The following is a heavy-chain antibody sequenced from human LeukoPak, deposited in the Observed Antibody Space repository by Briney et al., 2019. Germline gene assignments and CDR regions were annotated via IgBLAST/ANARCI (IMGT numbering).Heavy chain of an antibody. CDR2: IKRDGSEK. V-gene: IGHV3-7*01. D-gene: IGHD3-22*01. CDR3: ARARSYYYDSSGYY. J-gene: IGHJ4*02. CDR1: GFIFSNYW. Sequence: GGSLRLSCAASGFIFSNYWMNWVRQAPGKGLEWVANIKRDGSEKYYVDSVKGRFTISRDNAKNSLYLQMNSLRAEDTAVYYCARARSYYYDSSGYYWGQGTLVTVSS.